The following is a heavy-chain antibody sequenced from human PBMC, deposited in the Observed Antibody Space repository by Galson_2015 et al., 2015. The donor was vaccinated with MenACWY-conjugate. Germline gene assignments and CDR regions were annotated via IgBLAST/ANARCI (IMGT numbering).Heavy chain of an antibody. Sequence: QSGAEVKKSGESLKISCQGSGYSFTPYWIAWVRQMPGRGLEWVGLISPGDSNTRYSPSFQGQVTISADKSISTAYLQWSSLKASDTAMYYCARHLPGGRGLDVWGQGTTVTVSS. D-gene: IGHD3-10*01. V-gene: IGHV5-51*01. CDR2: ISPGDSNT. J-gene: IGHJ6*02. CDR1: GYSFTPYW. CDR3: ARHLPGGRGLDV.